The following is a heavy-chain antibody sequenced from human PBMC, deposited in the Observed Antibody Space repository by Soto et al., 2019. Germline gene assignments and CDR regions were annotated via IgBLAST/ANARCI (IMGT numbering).Heavy chain of an antibody. J-gene: IGHJ4*02. D-gene: IGHD6-13*01. CDR2: IYYSGST. Sequence: QVQLQESAPGLVKPSQTLSLTCTVSGGSISSGGYYWSWIRQHPGTGLEWIGYIYYSGSTYYNPSLTSRVTISVDTSKNQFPLKRSSVTAADTAVYDCARGPYSSSWSYYFDYWGQGPLVTVSS. CDR3: ARGPYSSSWSYYFDY. V-gene: IGHV4-31*03. CDR1: GGSISSGGYY.